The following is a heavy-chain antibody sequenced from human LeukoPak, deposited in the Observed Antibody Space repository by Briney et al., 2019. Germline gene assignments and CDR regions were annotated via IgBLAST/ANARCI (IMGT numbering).Heavy chain of an antibody. CDR3: AKGSAAVRPYYFDY. D-gene: IGHD3-10*01. Sequence: GSLRLSCAASGFTFSSYGMHWVRQAPGKGLEWVAVIWYDGSNKYYADSVKGRFTISRDNSKNTLFLQMNSLRAEDTAIYYCAKGSAAVRPYYFDYWGRGTLVTVSS. CDR1: GFTFSSYG. J-gene: IGHJ4*02. V-gene: IGHV3-33*06. CDR2: IWYDGSNK.